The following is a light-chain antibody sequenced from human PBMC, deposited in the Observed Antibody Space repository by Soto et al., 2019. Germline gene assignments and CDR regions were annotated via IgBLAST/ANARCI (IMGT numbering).Light chain of an antibody. Sequence: DIQMSQSPSSLSASVGDRFTITWRASQGIANYLAWYQHKPGKVPNLLIYAASTLQSGVASRFSGGGSGTDFTLTISSLQPEDVATYYCQKYNSAPRTFGQGTKVDIK. CDR2: AAS. J-gene: IGKJ1*01. CDR1: QGIANY. CDR3: QKYNSAPRT. V-gene: IGKV1-27*01.